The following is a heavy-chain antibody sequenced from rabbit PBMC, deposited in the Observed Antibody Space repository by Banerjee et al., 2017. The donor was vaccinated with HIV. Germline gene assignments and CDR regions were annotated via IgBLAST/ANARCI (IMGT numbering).Heavy chain of an antibody. J-gene: IGHJ3*01. D-gene: IGHD4-1*01. V-gene: IGHV1S45*01. CDR2: LYNSDDST. Sequence: QEQLEESGGDLVKPGGTLTLTCTASGFSFSGANYVGWVRQAPGRGPQWIASLYNSDDSTYYATWAKGRFTISKTSSTTVTLHMTSLTAADTATYFCARDLAGVIGWNFGWWGQGTLVTVS. CDR1: GFSFSGANY. CDR3: ARDLAGVIGWNFGW.